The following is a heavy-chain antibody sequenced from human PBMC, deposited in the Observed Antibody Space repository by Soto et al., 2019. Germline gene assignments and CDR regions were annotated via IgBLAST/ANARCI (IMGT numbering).Heavy chain of an antibody. CDR1: GYTFTNYG. D-gene: IGHD4-17*01. J-gene: IGHJ4*02. CDR3: ARVGGVRGYHYVDGFDY. CDR2: ISGYNAET. V-gene: IGHV1-18*01. Sequence: QVQLVRSGAEVKKPGASVKVSCKASGYTFTNYGINWVRQAPGQGLEWMGWISGYNAETNYARNVQGRVSMTTDTSTGTAYMELGSLRSDDTAVYYCARVGGVRGYHYVDGFDYWGQGTLVTVSS.